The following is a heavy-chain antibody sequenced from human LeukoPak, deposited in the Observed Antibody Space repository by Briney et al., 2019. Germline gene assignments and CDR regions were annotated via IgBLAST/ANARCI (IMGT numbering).Heavy chain of an antibody. CDR1: GFTVSSHY. J-gene: IGHJ4*02. D-gene: IGHD6-13*01. CDR3: AGGMGSSWYYFDY. CDR2: IYGGGST. V-gene: IGHV3-53*01. Sequence: GGSLRLSCAASGFTVSSHYISWVRQAPGRGLEWVSLIYGGGSTYYADSVKGRFTISRDNSKNTLYLQMNSLRAEDTAVYYCAGGMGSSWYYFDYWGQGTLVTVSS.